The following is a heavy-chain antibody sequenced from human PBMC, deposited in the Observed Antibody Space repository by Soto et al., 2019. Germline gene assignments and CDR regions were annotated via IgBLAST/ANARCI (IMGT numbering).Heavy chain of an antibody. CDR3: AKDGAPRYCSSRSCPPAGAY. J-gene: IGHJ4*02. Sequence: GGSLRLSCAGSGFTFSNYGLHWVRQAPGKGLDWVSFISFDGSHKYYADSVKGRFTISRDNSNNMLYLQMDSLTTEDTAVYYCAKDGAPRYCSSRSCPPAGAYWGPGPLVT. CDR1: GFTFSNYG. CDR2: ISFDGSHK. D-gene: IGHD2-15*01. V-gene: IGHV3-30*18.